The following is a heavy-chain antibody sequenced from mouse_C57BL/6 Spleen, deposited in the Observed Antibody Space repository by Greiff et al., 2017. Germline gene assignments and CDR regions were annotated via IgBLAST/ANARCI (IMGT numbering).Heavy chain of an antibody. CDR3: ARDAGSTWFAY. CDR1: GYTFTSYG. CDR2: IYPRSGNT. J-gene: IGHJ3*01. D-gene: IGHD2-3*01. Sequence: VKLQESGAELARPGASVKLSCKASGYTFTSYGISWVKQRTGQGLEWIGEIYPRSGNTYYNEKFKGKATLTADKSSSTAYMELRSLTSEDSAVYFCARDAGSTWFAYWGQGTLVTVSA. V-gene: IGHV1-81*01.